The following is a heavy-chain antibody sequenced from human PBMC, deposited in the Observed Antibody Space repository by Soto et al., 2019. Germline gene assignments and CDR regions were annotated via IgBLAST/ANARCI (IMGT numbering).Heavy chain of an antibody. J-gene: IGHJ5*02. D-gene: IGHD2-15*01. CDR1: GGTFSSYA. Sequence: GASVKVSCKASGGTFSSYAISWVLQAPGQGLEWMGGIIPIFGTANYAQKFQGRVTITADESTSTAYMELSSLRSEDTAVYYCASADCSGGSCYFNWFDPWGQGTLVTVSS. V-gene: IGHV1-69*13. CDR3: ASADCSGGSCYFNWFDP. CDR2: IIPIFGTA.